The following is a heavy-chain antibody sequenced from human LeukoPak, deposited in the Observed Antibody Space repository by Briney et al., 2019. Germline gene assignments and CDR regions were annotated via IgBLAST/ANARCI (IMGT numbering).Heavy chain of an antibody. J-gene: IGHJ6*02. CDR2: IYYSGST. Sequence: SETLSLTCTVSGGSISSYYWTWIRQPPGGGLEWIGYIYYSGSTNYNPSLKSRVTISVDTSENQFSLKLSSVTAADTAVYYCARLPLAAAGRGYYYYYGLDVWGQGTTVTVSS. D-gene: IGHD6-13*01. CDR1: GGSISSYY. CDR3: ARLPLAAAGRGYYYYYGLDV. V-gene: IGHV4-59*08.